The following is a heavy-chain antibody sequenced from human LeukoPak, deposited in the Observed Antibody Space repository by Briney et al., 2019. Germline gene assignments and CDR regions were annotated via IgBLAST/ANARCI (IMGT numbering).Heavy chain of an antibody. CDR1: GGTFSSYA. J-gene: IGHJ5*02. D-gene: IGHD3-3*01. CDR3: ARDRGVSWFDP. Sequence: SVKVSCKASGGTFSSYAISWVRQAPGQGLEWMGGIIPTFGTANYAQKFQGRVTMTTDTSTSTAYMELRSLRSDDTAVYYCARDRGVSWFDPWGQGTLVTVSS. V-gene: IGHV1-69*05. CDR2: IIPTFGTA.